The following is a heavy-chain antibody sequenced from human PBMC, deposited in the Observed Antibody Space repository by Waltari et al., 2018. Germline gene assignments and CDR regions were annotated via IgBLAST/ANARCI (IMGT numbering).Heavy chain of an antibody. D-gene: IGHD6-13*01. J-gene: IGHJ4*02. CDR1: GGTFSSYA. Sequence: QVQLVQSGAEVKKPGSSVKVSCKASGGTFSSYAISWVRQAPGQGLEWMGGIIPIFGTANYAQKVQGRVTITADESTSTAYMELNSLRSEDTAVYYCAGAFSVRWYSFMYYFDYWGQGTLVTVSS. V-gene: IGHV1-69*13. CDR2: IIPIFGTA. CDR3: AGAFSVRWYSFMYYFDY.